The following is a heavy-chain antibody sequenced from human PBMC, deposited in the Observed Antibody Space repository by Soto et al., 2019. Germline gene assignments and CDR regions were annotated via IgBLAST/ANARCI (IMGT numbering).Heavy chain of an antibody. CDR1: GYPISSGYY. D-gene: IGHD3-22*01. V-gene: IGHV4-38-2*01. CDR3: ARVVRDSSGYYYLDY. CDR2: IYHSGST. J-gene: IGHJ4*02. Sequence: SETLSLTCAVSGYPISSGYYWGWLRQPPGKGLEWIGSIYHSGSTYYNPSLKSRVTISVDTSKNQFSLKLSSVTAADTAVYYCARVVRDSSGYYYLDYWGQGTLVTVSS.